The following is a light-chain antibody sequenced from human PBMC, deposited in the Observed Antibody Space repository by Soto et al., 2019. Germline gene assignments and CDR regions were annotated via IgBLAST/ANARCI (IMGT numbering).Light chain of an antibody. CDR3: QQRSNWPPPIT. CDR2: DTV. CDR1: QSISSN. Sequence: EIVLTQSPGTMSLSPGERATRSCRASQSISSNLAWYQQKPGQAPRLLIYDTVNRATGIPARFRGSGSGTDFTLTISSLESEDFAVYYCQQRSNWPPPITFGQATRLEIK. V-gene: IGKV3-11*01. J-gene: IGKJ5*01.